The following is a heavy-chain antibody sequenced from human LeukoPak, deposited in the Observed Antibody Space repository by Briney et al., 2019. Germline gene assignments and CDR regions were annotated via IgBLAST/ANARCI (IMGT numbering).Heavy chain of an antibody. D-gene: IGHD1-1*01. CDR2: IYPGDSDT. Sequence: GESLKISCXGSGYSFTSYWIGWVRQMPGKGLEWMGIIYPGDSDTRDSPSFQGQVTISAAKSISTAYLQWSSLKASDTAMYYCARSYDVEGAFDIWGQGTMVTVSS. J-gene: IGHJ3*02. V-gene: IGHV5-51*01. CDR1: GYSFTSYW. CDR3: ARSYDVEGAFDI.